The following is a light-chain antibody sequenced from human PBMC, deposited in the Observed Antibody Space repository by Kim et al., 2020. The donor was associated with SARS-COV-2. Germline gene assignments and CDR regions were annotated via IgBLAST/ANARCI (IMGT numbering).Light chain of an antibody. V-gene: IGLV4-69*01. CDR2: LNSDGSH. CDR3: QTWDTGIRV. J-gene: IGLJ3*02. Sequence: ASVKLTCTLSSGHSSYPIAWHQQQPEKGPRYLMTLNSDGSHSKGDGIPDRFSGSSSGAERYLTISSLQSEDEADYYCQTWDTGIRVFGGGTQLTVL. CDR1: SGHSSYP.